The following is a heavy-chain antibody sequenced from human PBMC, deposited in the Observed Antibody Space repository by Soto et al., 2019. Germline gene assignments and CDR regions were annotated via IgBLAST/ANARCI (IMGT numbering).Heavy chain of an antibody. CDR1: GASIQTPDFY. CDR3: ARLPYYFQSRGSGGQSAFFDS. Sequence: SETLSLTCSVSGASIQTPDFYWGWVRQPPGKGLEWIGTVFFSGTTYYNPSLRRRVTISVDTSTDQFSLRLTSATAADTSVYFCARLPYYFQSRGSGGQSAFFDSWGQGILVTVSS. D-gene: IGHD3-22*01. CDR2: VFFSGTT. V-gene: IGHV4-39*01. J-gene: IGHJ4*02.